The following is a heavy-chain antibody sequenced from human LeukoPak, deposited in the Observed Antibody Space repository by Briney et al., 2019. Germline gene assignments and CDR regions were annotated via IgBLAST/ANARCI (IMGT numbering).Heavy chain of an antibody. CDR3: ARDHYDILTGYPDYFDY. D-gene: IGHD3-9*01. J-gene: IGHJ4*02. CDR1: GFTVSSNY. V-gene: IGHV3-66*01. Sequence: PGGSLRLSCAASGFTVSSNYMSWVRQAPGKGLEWVSVIYSGGSTYYADSVKGRFTISRDNSKNMLYLQMNSLRAEDTAVYYCARDHYDILTGYPDYFDYWGQGTLVTVSS. CDR2: IYSGGST.